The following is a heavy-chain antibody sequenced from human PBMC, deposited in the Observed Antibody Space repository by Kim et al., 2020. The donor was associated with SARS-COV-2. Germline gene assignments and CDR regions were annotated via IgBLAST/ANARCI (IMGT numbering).Heavy chain of an antibody. J-gene: IGHJ4*02. CDR2: SNK. Sequence: SNKYYADSVTGRFTISRDNSKNTLYLQMHSLRAEDTAVYYCARDQGEFDYWGQGTLVTVSS. V-gene: IGHV3-30*01. D-gene: IGHD1-26*01. CDR3: ARDQGEFDY.